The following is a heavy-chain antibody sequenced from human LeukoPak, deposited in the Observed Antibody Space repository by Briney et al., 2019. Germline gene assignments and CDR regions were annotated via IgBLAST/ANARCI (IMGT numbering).Heavy chain of an antibody. Sequence: ASVKVSCKASGYTFTSYGISWVRQAPGQGLEWMGWINPNSGGTNYAQKFQGRVTMIRDTSISTAYMELSRLRSDDTAMYYCARSSGWKYNIDYWGQGTLVTVSS. V-gene: IGHV1-2*02. CDR3: ARSSGWKYNIDY. J-gene: IGHJ4*02. CDR1: GYTFTSYG. CDR2: INPNSGGT. D-gene: IGHD6-19*01.